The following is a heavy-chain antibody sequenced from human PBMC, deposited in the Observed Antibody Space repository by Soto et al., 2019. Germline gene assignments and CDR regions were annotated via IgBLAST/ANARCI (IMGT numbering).Heavy chain of an antibody. Sequence: TLSLTCTVSGGSISSGGYHWSWIRQHPGKGLEWIGYIYDSGSTYYNPSLKSRPTISVDTSKNQFSLKLSSVTAADTAVYYCADSKAFLAIYIFAQGTVVPVSS. CDR3: ADSKAFLAIYI. V-gene: IGHV4-31*03. CDR1: GGSISSGGYH. J-gene: IGHJ3*02. CDR2: IYDSGST.